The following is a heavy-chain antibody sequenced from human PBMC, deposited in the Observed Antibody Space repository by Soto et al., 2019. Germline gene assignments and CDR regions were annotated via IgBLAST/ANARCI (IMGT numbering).Heavy chain of an antibody. CDR3: AHSRFFEWLPTSYYVDY. J-gene: IGHJ4*02. CDR2: IYWDDDK. V-gene: IGHV2-5*02. Sequence: QITLKESGPTLVKPTQTLTLTCTFSGFSLRTSGGGVGWLRQHPGKDLAWLALIYWDDDKRYSPSLKSMLTITKDTSKTQVVLTVTNMDPVDTATYYCAHSRFFEWLPTSYYVDYWGQGTLVTVGS. CDR1: GFSLRTSGGG. D-gene: IGHD3-3*01.